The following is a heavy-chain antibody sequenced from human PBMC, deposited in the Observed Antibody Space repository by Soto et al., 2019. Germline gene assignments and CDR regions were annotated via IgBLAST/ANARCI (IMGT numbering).Heavy chain of an antibody. Sequence: GGSLRLSCVASGVIFSNQWMSWVRQVPGKGLEWVANIKQDGSEKYYVDPVKGRFTISRDNAKNSLYLQMNSLRADDTAVYYCTTLSSTWPTGGDYWGQGTLVTVSS. CDR1: GVIFSNQW. J-gene: IGHJ4*02. CDR3: TTLSSTWPTGGDY. CDR2: IKQDGSEK. D-gene: IGHD6-13*01. V-gene: IGHV3-7*03.